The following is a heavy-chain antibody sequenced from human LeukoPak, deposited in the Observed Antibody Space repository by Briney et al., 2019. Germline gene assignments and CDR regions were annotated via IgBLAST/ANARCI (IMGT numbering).Heavy chain of an antibody. CDR3: ARDVRSRFGEEKNWFDP. Sequence: GGSLRLSCAASGFTVSSNYMSWVRQAPGKGLEWVSVIYSGGSTYYVDSVKGRFTISRDNSKNTLYLQMNSLRAEDTAVYYCARDVRSRFGEEKNWFDPWGQGTLVTVSS. J-gene: IGHJ5*02. D-gene: IGHD3-10*01. V-gene: IGHV3-53*01. CDR2: IYSGGST. CDR1: GFTVSSNY.